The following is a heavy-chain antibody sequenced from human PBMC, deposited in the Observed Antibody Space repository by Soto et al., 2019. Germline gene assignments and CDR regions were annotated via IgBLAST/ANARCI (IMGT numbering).Heavy chain of an antibody. D-gene: IGHD3-3*01. V-gene: IGHV1-8*01. CDR3: ATALFGVVIIRNY. Sequence: ASVKVSCKASGYTFTSYDIDWVRQAPGQGLEWMGWMDPSSGNTGYAPRFQGRVMMTRDTSTDTAYMELSSLRSEDTAVYYCATALFGVVIIRNYWGQGTLVTVSS. CDR2: MDPSSGNT. CDR1: GYTFTSYD. J-gene: IGHJ4*02.